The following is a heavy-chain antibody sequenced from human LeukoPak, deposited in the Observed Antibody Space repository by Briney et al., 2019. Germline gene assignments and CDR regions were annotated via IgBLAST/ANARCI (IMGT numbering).Heavy chain of an antibody. CDR1: GYTFTSYG. D-gene: IGHD6-13*01. V-gene: IGHV1-18*01. CDR2: ISAYNGNT. Sequence: GASVKVSCEASGYTFTSYGISWVRQAPGQGLEWMGWISAYNGNTNYAQKLQGRVTMTTDTSTSTAYMELRSLRSDDTAVYYCARELPPDYSTHYGMDVWGQGTTVTVSS. J-gene: IGHJ6*02. CDR3: ARELPPDYSTHYGMDV.